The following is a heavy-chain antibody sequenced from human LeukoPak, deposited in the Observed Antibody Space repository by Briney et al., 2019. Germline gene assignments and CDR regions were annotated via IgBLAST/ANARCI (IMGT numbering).Heavy chain of an antibody. J-gene: IGHJ4*02. Sequence: GASLRLSCAASGFSFTTFEMSWVGQAPGKGLEWVSMMNDNGDRTYYADSVKGRFTISRDNSKNTLYLQMNNLRAEDTAIYFCVKGGWLDYWGQGTLVTVSS. V-gene: IGHV3-23*01. CDR1: GFSFTTFE. CDR2: MNDNGDRT. CDR3: VKGGWLDY. D-gene: IGHD5-12*01.